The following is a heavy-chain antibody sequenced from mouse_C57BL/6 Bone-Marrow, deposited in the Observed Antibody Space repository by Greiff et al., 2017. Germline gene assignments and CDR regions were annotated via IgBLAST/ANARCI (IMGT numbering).Heavy chain of an antibody. D-gene: IGHD1-1*01. Sequence: VQLQQSGPELVKPGASVKIPCKASGYTFTDYNMDWVKQSHGKSLEWIGDINPNNGGTIYNQKFKGQATLTVAKSSSTAYMELRSLPSEDTAVYYCARLDYYGRSYGYFDVWGTGTTVTVSS. CDR2: INPNNGGT. J-gene: IGHJ1*03. V-gene: IGHV1-18*01. CDR3: ARLDYYGRSYGYFDV. CDR1: GYTFTDYN.